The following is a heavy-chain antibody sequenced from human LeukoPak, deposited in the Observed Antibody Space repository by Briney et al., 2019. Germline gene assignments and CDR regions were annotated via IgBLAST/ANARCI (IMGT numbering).Heavy chain of an antibody. J-gene: IGHJ3*02. CDR2: INSGGSGT. CDR1: GFNFASNW. CDR3: ARTSAYDYSDGWPNDAFDI. D-gene: IGHD4-17*01. Sequence: PGGSLRLSCAASGFNFASNWMHWVRQTPGKGLMWVSRINSGGSGTSYADSVEGRFTISRDNAKNTLYLQMNSLRAEDTAVYYCARTSAYDYSDGWPNDAFDIWGQGTMVTVSS. V-gene: IGHV3-74*01.